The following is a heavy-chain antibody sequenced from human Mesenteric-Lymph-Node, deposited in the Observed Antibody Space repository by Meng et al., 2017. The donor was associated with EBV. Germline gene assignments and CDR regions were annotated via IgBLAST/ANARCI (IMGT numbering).Heavy chain of an antibody. V-gene: IGHV7-4-1*02. CDR3: ARDSGSYYYYFDY. CDR2: INTDTGNP. J-gene: IGHJ4*02. CDR1: GSTFTSYA. D-gene: IGHD1-26*01. Sequence: QVSLGQSGLDLRKTCASVKVSCKASGSTFTSYAINWVRQAPGQGLEWMGWINTDTGNPTYAQDLAGRFVFSLDTSVSTAYLQISSLKADDTAVYYCARDSGSYYYYFDYWGQGTLVTVSS.